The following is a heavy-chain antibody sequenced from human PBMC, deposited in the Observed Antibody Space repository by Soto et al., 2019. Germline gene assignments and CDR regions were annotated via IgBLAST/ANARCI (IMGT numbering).Heavy chain of an antibody. CDR3: ARGLGELSLYVDY. D-gene: IGHD3-16*02. V-gene: IGHV3-48*01. J-gene: IGHJ4*02. Sequence: EVQLVESGGGLVQPGGSLRLSCAASGFTFSSYSMNWVRQAPGEGLEWVSYISSSSSTIYYAEYVKGRFTISRDNAKNSLYLQMNSLRAEDTAVYYCARGLGELSLYVDYWGQGTLVTVSS. CDR2: ISSSSSTI. CDR1: GFTFSSYS.